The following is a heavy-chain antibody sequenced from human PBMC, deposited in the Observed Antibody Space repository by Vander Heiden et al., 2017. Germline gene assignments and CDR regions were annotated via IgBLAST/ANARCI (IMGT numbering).Heavy chain of an antibody. D-gene: IGHD3-22*01. Sequence: EVQLVEPGGGLVKHGGSLRLSCAASGFTFSSYSMNSVRQAPGKGLEWVSSISSSSSYIYYADSVKGRFTISRDNAKNSLYLQMNSLRAEDTAVYYCARDGDYYDSSGHVDYWGQGTLVTVSS. J-gene: IGHJ4*02. V-gene: IGHV3-21*01. CDR2: ISSSSSYI. CDR3: ARDGDYYDSSGHVDY. CDR1: GFTFSSYS.